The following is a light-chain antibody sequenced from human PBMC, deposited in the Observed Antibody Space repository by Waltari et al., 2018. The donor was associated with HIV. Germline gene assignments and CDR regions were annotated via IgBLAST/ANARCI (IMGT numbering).Light chain of an antibody. CDR3: QQYVSSPHT. CDR1: QSVIYSATKKTY. V-gene: IGKV4-1*01. J-gene: IGKJ1*01. Sequence: DIAMTQSPDFLSVSLGERATINCKSTQSVIYSATKKTYLAWYQQKPGQPPKLRIYWASTRGTGVPDRFSGSGSETNFTLTISSLQAEDVAVYFCQQYVSSPHTFGRGTKVEVK. CDR2: WAS.